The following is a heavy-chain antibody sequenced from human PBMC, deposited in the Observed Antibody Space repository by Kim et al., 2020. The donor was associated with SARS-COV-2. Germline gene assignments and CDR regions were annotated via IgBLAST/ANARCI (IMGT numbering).Heavy chain of an antibody. V-gene: IGHV3-73*01. D-gene: IGHD5-18*01. CDR2: IKSKVNNYAT. J-gene: IGHJ6*02. CDR3: TRRLDNTAVGMDV. CDR1: GFTFSGST. Sequence: GGSLRLSCAASGFTFSGSTMHWIRQASGKGLEWVGRIKSKVNNYATAYTVSVKGRFTISRDDSGNTAYLQMDSLKIEDTAVYYCTRRLDNTAVGMDVWG.